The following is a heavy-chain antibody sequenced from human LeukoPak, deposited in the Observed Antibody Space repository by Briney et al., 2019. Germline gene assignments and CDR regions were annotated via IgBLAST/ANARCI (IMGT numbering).Heavy chain of an antibody. CDR3: AKGTYYYGSASYCMDV. D-gene: IGHD3-10*01. V-gene: IGHV3-23*01. CDR2: ISGSGGST. J-gene: IGHJ6*04. Sequence: PGGSLRLSCAASGFTFSSYGMSWVRQAPGKGLEWVSAISGSGGSTYYADSVKGRFTISRDNSKNTLYLQMNSPRAEDTAVYYCAKGTYYYGSASYCMDVWGKGTTVTVSS. CDR1: GFTFSSYG.